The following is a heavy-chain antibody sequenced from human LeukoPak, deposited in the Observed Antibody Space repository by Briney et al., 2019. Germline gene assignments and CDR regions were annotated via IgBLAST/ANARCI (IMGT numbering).Heavy chain of an antibody. CDR3: ARGSSTHGEYYFDY. Sequence: GGSLRLSCSASGFTFSSSWMNWVRQAPGKGLEWVANIKKDGSEKNYVDSVKGRFTISRDNAKNSLYLQMNSLRAEDTAVYYCARGSSTHGEYYFDYWGQGTLVTVSS. CDR2: IKKDGSEK. J-gene: IGHJ4*02. D-gene: IGHD2-2*01. CDR1: GFTFSSSW. V-gene: IGHV3-7*01.